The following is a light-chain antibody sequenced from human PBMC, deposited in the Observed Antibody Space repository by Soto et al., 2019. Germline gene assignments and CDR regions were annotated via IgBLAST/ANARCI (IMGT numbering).Light chain of an antibody. CDR1: SSDVGGYNY. Sequence: QSALTKPRSVSGSPGQSVTISCTGTSSDVGGYNYVSWYQQHPGKAPKLMIYDVSKRPSGVPDRFSGSKSGNTASLTISGLQAEDEDDYHCCSYAGSYTWVFGGGTKLTVL. J-gene: IGLJ3*02. CDR3: CSYAGSYTWV. CDR2: DVS. V-gene: IGLV2-11*01.